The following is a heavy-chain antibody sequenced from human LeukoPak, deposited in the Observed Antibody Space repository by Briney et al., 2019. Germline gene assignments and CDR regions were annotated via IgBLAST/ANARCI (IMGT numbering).Heavy chain of an antibody. Sequence: GGSLRLSCAASGFTFSSYSMNWVRQAPGKGLEWVSYISSSSSTIYYADSVKGRFTIPRDNAKNSLYLQMNSLRAEDTVVYYCARDLGDYDILTGRPFDYWGQGTLVTVSS. CDR1: GFTFSSYS. J-gene: IGHJ4*02. V-gene: IGHV3-48*01. CDR3: ARDLGDYDILTGRPFDY. D-gene: IGHD3-9*01. CDR2: ISSSSSTI.